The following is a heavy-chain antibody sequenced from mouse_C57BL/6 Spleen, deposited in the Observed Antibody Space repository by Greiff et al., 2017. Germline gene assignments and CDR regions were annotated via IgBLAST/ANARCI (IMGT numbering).Heavy chain of an antibody. CDR2: IWSGGST. CDR1: GFSLTSYG. J-gene: IGHJ2*01. V-gene: IGHV2-2*01. Sequence: VKLQESGPGLVQPSQSLSITCTVSGFSLTSYGVHWVRQSPGKGLEWLGVIWSGGSTDYKAAFISRLSISKDNSKSQVFFKMNSLQADDTAIYYCARNSQLGRGYFDYWGQGTTLTVSS. D-gene: IGHD4-1*02. CDR3: ARNSQLGRGYFDY.